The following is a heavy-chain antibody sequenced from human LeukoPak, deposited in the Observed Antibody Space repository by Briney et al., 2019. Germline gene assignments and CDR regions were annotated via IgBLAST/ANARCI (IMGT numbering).Heavy chain of an antibody. J-gene: IGHJ5*02. CDR1: GGSIISSSYY. CDR3: ARGAVLMVYEAPTQNWFDP. D-gene: IGHD2-8*01. V-gene: IGHV4-39*07. Sequence: SETLSVTCTVSGGSIISSSYYWGWIRLPPGKGLEWIGSIYYSGSTYYNPSLKSRVTISVDTSKNQFSLKLSSVTAADTAVYYCARGAVLMVYEAPTQNWFDPWGQGTLVTVSS. CDR2: IYYSGST.